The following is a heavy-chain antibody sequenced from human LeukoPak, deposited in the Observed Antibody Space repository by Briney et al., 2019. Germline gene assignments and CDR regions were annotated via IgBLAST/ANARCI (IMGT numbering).Heavy chain of an antibody. Sequence: GGSLRLSCAASGFTFSSYSMNWVRQAPGEGLEWVSSISSSGSFIYYADSVQGRFTISRDNAKNSLYLQMNSLRAEDTAVYYCARVTSSGWNFDYWGQGTLVTVSS. CDR3: ARVTSSGWNFDY. CDR1: GFTFSSYS. V-gene: IGHV3-21*01. CDR2: ISSSGSFI. J-gene: IGHJ4*02. D-gene: IGHD6-19*01.